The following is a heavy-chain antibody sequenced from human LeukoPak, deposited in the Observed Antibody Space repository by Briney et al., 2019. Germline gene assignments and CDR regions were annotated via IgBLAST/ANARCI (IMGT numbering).Heavy chain of an antibody. CDR1: GLTVSSNY. CDR2: ISDSGGST. D-gene: IGHD6-13*01. CDR3: AKGTIAAAP. V-gene: IGHV3-23*01. J-gene: IGHJ5*02. Sequence: GGSLRLSCAASGLTVSSNYMSWVRQAPGKGLEWVSVISDSGGSTSYADSVKGRFTISRDNSKNTLYLQMNTLRAEDTAVYYCAKGTIAAAPWGQGTLVTVSS.